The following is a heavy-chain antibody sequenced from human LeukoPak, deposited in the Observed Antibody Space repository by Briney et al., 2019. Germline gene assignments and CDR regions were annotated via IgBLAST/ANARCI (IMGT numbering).Heavy chain of an antibody. Sequence: VGSLRLSCAASGFTFSSYWMSWVRQAPGKGLEWVANIKQDGSEKYYVDSVKGRFTISRDSAKNSLYLQMNSLRAEDTAVYYCAGLATVTTFYYFDYWGQGTLVTVSS. V-gene: IGHV3-7*01. J-gene: IGHJ4*02. CDR3: AGLATVTTFYYFDY. CDR2: IKQDGSEK. CDR1: GFTFSSYW. D-gene: IGHD4-17*01.